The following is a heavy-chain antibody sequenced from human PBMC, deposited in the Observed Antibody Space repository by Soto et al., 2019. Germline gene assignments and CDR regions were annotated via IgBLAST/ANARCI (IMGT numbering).Heavy chain of an antibody. V-gene: IGHV3-30-3*01. CDR3: ARDTIPDDYGDYVGYFDY. Sequence: GGSLRLSCAASGFTFSSYAMHWVRQAPGKGLEWVAVISYDGSNKYYADSVKGRFTISRDNSKNTLYLQMNSLRAEDTAVYYCARDTIPDDYGDYVGYFDYWGQGTLVTVSS. D-gene: IGHD4-17*01. CDR1: GFTFSSYA. J-gene: IGHJ4*02. CDR2: ISYDGSNK.